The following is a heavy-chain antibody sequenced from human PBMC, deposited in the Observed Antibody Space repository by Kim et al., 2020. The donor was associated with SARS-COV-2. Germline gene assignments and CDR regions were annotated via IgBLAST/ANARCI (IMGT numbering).Heavy chain of an antibody. CDR3: ARALNYYGSGSYYDY. J-gene: IGHJ4*02. Sequence: PSLKSRVTISVATSKNQFSLTLSSVTAADTAVYYCARALNYYGSGSYYDYWGQGTLVTVSS. V-gene: IGHV4-30-2*05. D-gene: IGHD3-10*01.